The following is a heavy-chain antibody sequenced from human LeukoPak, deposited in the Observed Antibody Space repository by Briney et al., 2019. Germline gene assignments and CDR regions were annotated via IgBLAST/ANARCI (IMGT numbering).Heavy chain of an antibody. Sequence: SETLSLTCTVSGGSISRSSDYWGWIRQPPGKGLEWIATNYHRGTTYYNPSLKSRITISVDTSKNQFSLNLTSVIAADTAVYYCARGDYVWGSRAKKYYFDYWGQGTLVTVSS. CDR1: GGSISRSSDY. CDR3: ARGDYVWGSRAKKYYFDY. J-gene: IGHJ4*02. D-gene: IGHD3-16*01. V-gene: IGHV4-39*01. CDR2: NYHRGTT.